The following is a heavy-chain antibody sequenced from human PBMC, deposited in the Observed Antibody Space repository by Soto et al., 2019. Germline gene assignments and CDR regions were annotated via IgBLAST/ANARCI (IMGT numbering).Heavy chain of an antibody. CDR3: ARGRSDSAGSSFGRRMDV. D-gene: IGHD3-10*01. V-gene: IGHV4-61*01. Sequence: QVQLQESGPGLVKSSETLSLICFVSGEALGSGQSYWNWIRQAPGKGLEWIGQTFVTGATKYSASLKSRVTMYVDTSKSQISLPLTSVTAADAATYFCARGRSDSAGSSFGRRMDVWGQGTTVTVSS. CDR1: GEALGSGQSY. J-gene: IGHJ6*02. CDR2: TFVTGAT.